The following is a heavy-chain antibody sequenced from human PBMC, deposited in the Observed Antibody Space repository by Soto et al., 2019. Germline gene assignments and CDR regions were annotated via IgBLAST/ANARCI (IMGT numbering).Heavy chain of an antibody. CDR3: ARDGLVVAATGDFDY. D-gene: IGHD2-15*01. CDR2: IDPSDSYT. V-gene: IGHV5-10-1*01. Sequence: GESLKISCKGSGYSFTSYWISWVRQMPGKGLEWMGRIDPSDSYTNYSPSFQGHVTISADKSISTAYLQWSSLKASDTAMYYCARDGLVVAATGDFDYWGQGTLVTVSS. CDR1: GYSFTSYW. J-gene: IGHJ4*02.